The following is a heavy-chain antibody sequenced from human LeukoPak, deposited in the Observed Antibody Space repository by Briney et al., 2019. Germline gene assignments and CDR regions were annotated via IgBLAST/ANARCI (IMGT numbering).Heavy chain of an antibody. D-gene: IGHD5-24*01. J-gene: IGHJ4*02. Sequence: PSETLSLTCTVSGGSISSGDYYWRWIRQPPGKGLEWIEYIYYSGSTYYNPSLKSRVTISVDTSKNQFSLKLSSVTAADTAVYYCARGEFIEMATIPLGYWGQGTLVTVSS. CDR3: ARGEFIEMATIPLGY. V-gene: IGHV4-30-4*01. CDR2: IYYSGST. CDR1: GGSISSGDYY.